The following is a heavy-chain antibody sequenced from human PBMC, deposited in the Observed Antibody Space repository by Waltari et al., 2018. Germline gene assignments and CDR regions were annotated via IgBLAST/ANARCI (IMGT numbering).Heavy chain of an antibody. CDR3: ARPYYGSGSYDY. D-gene: IGHD3-10*01. J-gene: IGHJ4*02. V-gene: IGHV3-21*01. CDR1: GFTFSSDS. CDR2: ISSSSSYI. Sequence: EVQLVESGGGLVKPGGSLSLSCAASGFTFSSDSMKWVRQAPGKGLEWVSSISSSSSYIYYADSVKGRFTISRDNAKNSLYLQMNSLRAEDTAVYYCARPYYGSGSYDYWGQGTLVTVSS.